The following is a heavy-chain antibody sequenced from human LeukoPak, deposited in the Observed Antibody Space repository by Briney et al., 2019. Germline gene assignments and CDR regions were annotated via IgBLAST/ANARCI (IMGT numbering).Heavy chain of an antibody. Sequence: GESLKISCKGSVYTFTNYWIGWVRQMPEKGLEWMGIIYPVDADTRYSPSFQGQVTVSADKSITTAYLQWSSLKASDTAMYYCVRLVDLGAFDIWGQGTLVTVSS. CDR1: VYTFTNYW. CDR2: IYPVDADT. D-gene: IGHD6-6*01. V-gene: IGHV5-51*01. CDR3: VRLVDLGAFDI. J-gene: IGHJ3*02.